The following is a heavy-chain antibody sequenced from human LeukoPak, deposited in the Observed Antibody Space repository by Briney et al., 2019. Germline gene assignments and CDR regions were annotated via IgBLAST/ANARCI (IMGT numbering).Heavy chain of an antibody. V-gene: IGHV1-18*01. CDR1: GYTFTSYG. J-gene: IGHJ6*03. D-gene: IGHD4-23*01. CDR2: ISGYNGKT. Sequence: RGASVKVSCKASGYTFTSYGISWVRQAPGQGLEWMGWISGYNGKTYYAQKVQGRVFMTTDASTSAAYVDLRNLRSDDTAVYYCARVVHGGDYYYMDVWGKGTTVTVSS. CDR3: ARVVHGGDYYYMDV.